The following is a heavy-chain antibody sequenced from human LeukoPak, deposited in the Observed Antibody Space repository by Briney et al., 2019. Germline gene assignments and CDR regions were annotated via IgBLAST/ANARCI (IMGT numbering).Heavy chain of an antibody. V-gene: IGHV3-74*01. J-gene: IGHJ4*02. CDR3: ARRAGAYSHPYDY. CDR2: INSDGSST. D-gene: IGHD4/OR15-4a*01. CDR1: GFTFSSYW. Sequence: PGGSLRLYCAASGFTFSSYWMHWVRQAPGKGLVRVSRINSDGSSTSYADSVKGRFTISRDNSKNTLYLQMNSLRAEDTAVYYCARRAGAYSHPYDYWGQGTLVTVSS.